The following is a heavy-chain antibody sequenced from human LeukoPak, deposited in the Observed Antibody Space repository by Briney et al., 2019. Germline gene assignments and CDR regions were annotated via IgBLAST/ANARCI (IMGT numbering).Heavy chain of an antibody. J-gene: IGHJ4*02. CDR3: AKGVCSSTSCYEGYDY. V-gene: IGHV3-9*03. CDR1: GFTFDDYA. Sequence: PGGSLRLSCAASGFTFDDYAMHWVRQAPGEGLEWVSGISWNSGSIGYADSVKGRFTISRDNAKNSLYLQMNSLRAEDMALYYCAKGVCSSTSCYEGYDYWGQGTLVTVSS. CDR2: ISWNSGSI. D-gene: IGHD2-2*01.